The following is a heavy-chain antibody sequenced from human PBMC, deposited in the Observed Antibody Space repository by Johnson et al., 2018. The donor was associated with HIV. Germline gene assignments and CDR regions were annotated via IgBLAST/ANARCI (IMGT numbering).Heavy chain of an antibody. V-gene: IGHV3-66*02. CDR3: ARAPPGGAFDI. Sequence: VQLVDSGGGLVQPGGSLRLSCAASGFTVSSTYMSWVRQAPGKGLEWVSRINSDGISPSYADSVKGRITISRDNSKYTVYLQMNSLRVEDTAVYYCARAPPGGAFDIWGQGTMVTVSS. J-gene: IGHJ3*02. CDR1: GFTVSSTY. CDR2: INSDGISP. D-gene: IGHD6-25*01.